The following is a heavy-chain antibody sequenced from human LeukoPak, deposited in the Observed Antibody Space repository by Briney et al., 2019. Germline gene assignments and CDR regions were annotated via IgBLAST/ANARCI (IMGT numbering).Heavy chain of an antibody. CDR2: IHYTGTT. J-gene: IGHJ3*01. V-gene: IGHV4-61*01. CDR3: GRTPLVVVTKGAFDL. D-gene: IGHD3-22*01. Sequence: SETLSLTCTVPGGSVSSGSYYWSWIRQPPGKGLDWIGYIHYTGTTNYNPSLKSRVTISVDTSKNQFSLKLSSVTAADTAVYYCGRTPLVVVTKGAFDLWGQGTMVTVSS. CDR1: GGSVSSGSYY.